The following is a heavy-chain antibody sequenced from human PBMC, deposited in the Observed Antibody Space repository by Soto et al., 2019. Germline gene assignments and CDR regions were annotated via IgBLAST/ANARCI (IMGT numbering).Heavy chain of an antibody. Sequence: GGSLRLSCAASGFTFSSYGMHWVRQAPGKGLEWVAVISYDGSNKYYADSVKGRFTISRDNSKNTLYLQMNSLRAEDTAVYYCAKGDILTGPLDYWGQGTQVTVSS. CDR2: ISYDGSNK. CDR3: AKGDILTGPLDY. CDR1: GFTFSSYG. D-gene: IGHD3-9*01. V-gene: IGHV3-30*18. J-gene: IGHJ4*02.